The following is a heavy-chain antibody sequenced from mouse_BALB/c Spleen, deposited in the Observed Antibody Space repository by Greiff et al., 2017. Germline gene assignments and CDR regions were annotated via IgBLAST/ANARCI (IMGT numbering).Heavy chain of an antibody. CDR1: GFSLTSYG. CDR2: IWAGGST. V-gene: IGHV2-9*02. Sequence: VKLVESGPGLVAPSQSLSITCTVSGFSLTSYGVHWVRQPPGKGLEWLGVIWAGGSTNYNSALMSRLSISKDNSKSQVFLKMNSLQTDDTAMYYCARDREGYCNYVYFDYWGQGTTLTVSS. J-gene: IGHJ2*01. D-gene: IGHD2-1*01. CDR3: ARDREGYCNYVYFDY.